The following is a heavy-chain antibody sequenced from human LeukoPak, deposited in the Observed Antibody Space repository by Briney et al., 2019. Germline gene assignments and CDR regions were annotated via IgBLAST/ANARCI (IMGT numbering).Heavy chain of an antibody. CDR1: GFSFGEYA. D-gene: IGHD2-8*01. CDR2: IRSKAYDGTT. Sequence: PGRSLRLSCTASGFSFGEYAMIWFRQAPGKGLEWVAFIRSKAYDGTTEYAASVKGRFTISRDDSKSIAYLQMNSLKTEDTAVYYCTTWSRAVSWGQGTLVTVSS. V-gene: IGHV3-49*03. CDR3: TTWSRAVS. J-gene: IGHJ4*02.